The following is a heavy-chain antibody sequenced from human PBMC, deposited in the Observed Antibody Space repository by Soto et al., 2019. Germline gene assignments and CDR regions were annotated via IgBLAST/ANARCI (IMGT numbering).Heavy chain of an antibody. CDR3: AKASIAAAGYPDYYYGMDV. CDR1: GFTFSSYA. Sequence: PGGSLRLSCAASGFTFSSYAMSWVRQAPGKGLEWVSAISGSGGSTYYADSVKGRLTISRDNSKNTLYLQMNSLRAEDTAVYYCAKASIAAAGYPDYYYGMDVWGQGTTVTVSS. V-gene: IGHV3-23*01. D-gene: IGHD6-13*01. J-gene: IGHJ6*02. CDR2: ISGSGGST.